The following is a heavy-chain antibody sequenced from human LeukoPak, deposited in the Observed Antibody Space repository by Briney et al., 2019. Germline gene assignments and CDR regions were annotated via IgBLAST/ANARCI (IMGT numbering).Heavy chain of an antibody. CDR1: GFTFSNYT. CDR2: ISPTGSYL. D-gene: IGHD5-24*01. J-gene: IGHJ4*02. CDR3: ARDGVRDGLYFDR. Sequence: GGSLRLSCEASGFTFSNYTLNWVRQAPGKGLEWVSSISPTGSYLYYADSVAGRFTISRDSAKNSLYLQMNSLRDEDTAVYSCARDGVRDGLYFDRWGQGTLVTVSS. V-gene: IGHV3-21*01.